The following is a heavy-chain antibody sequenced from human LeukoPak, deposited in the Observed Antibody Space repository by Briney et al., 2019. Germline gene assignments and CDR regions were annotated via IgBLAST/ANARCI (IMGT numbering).Heavy chain of an antibody. CDR3: ARGKMGAYNWFDP. D-gene: IGHD3-16*01. Sequence: GGPLRLSCAASGFTFSSSWMHWVRQAPGKGPVWVSRINNDGSSTNYADSVKGRFTISRDNAKNTLFLQMSSLRDDDTAVYYCARGKMGAYNWFDPWGQGTLVTVSS. CDR2: INNDGSST. V-gene: IGHV3-74*01. CDR1: GFTFSSSW. J-gene: IGHJ5*02.